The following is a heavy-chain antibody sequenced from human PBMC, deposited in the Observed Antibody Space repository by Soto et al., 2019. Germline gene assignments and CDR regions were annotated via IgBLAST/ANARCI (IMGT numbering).Heavy chain of an antibody. CDR2: IDHSETI. V-gene: IGHV4-34*01. J-gene: IGHJ1*01. Sequence: WTWVRQSPGKGLEWIGEIDHSETINYNPSLKSPVTLSVDTFKKEFSLRLNFVTAADTAVYFCARGRVTARRIYFDVWGQGSLATVSS. D-gene: IGHD3-9*01. CDR3: ARGRVTARRIYFDV.